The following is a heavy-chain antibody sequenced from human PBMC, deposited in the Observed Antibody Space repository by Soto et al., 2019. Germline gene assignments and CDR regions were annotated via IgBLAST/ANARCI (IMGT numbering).Heavy chain of an antibody. Sequence: PGGSLRLSCAASGFPFSPYGMTWVRQAPGKGLEWVSTFNGNGGLTYYADSVKGRFTISRDNSKNTLYLQMDSLRAEDTAIYYCAKDNSLHWFDPWGQGTLVTVSS. J-gene: IGHJ5*02. CDR2: FNGNGGLT. V-gene: IGHV3-23*01. D-gene: IGHD2-15*01. CDR3: AKDNSLHWFDP. CDR1: GFPFSPYG.